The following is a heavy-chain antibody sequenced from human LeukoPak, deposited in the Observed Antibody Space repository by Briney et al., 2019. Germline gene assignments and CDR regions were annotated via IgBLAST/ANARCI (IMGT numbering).Heavy chain of an antibody. CDR2: ISGSGGST. CDR1: GFTFSSYA. D-gene: IGHD3-10*01. CDR3: AKDPAGITMVRGVNYFDY. J-gene: IGHJ4*02. Sequence: PGGSLRLSCAASGFTFSSYAMSWVRQAPGKGLEWVSAISGSGGSTYYADSVKGRFTISRANSKNTLYLQMNSLRAEDTAVYYCAKDPAGITMVRGVNYFDYWGQGTLVTVSS. V-gene: IGHV3-23*01.